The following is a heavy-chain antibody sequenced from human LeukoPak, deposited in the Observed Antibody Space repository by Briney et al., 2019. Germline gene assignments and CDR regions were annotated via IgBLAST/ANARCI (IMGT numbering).Heavy chain of an antibody. V-gene: IGHV3-23*01. CDR3: AKGTRNDYGDYFYFDY. Sequence: PGGSLRLSCAAPGFPFSSYSMTWVGQAPGKGLEWVSTISGSGISAYYADSVKGRFTISRDNSKNTLYLQMNSLRAEDTAVYYCAKGTRNDYGDYFYFDYWGQGTLVTVSS. CDR1: GFPFSSYS. J-gene: IGHJ4*02. CDR2: ISGSGISA. D-gene: IGHD4-17*01.